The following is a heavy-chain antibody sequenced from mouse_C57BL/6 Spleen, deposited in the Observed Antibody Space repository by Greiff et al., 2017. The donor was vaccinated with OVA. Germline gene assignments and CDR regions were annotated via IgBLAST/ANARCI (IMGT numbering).Heavy chain of an antibody. Sequence: EVQLQQSGPELVKPGASVKIPCKASGYTFTDYNMDWVKQSHGKSLEWIGDINPNNGGTIYNQKFKGKATLTVDKSSSTAYMELRSLTSEDTAVYYCARLITYYFDYWGQSTTLTVSS. CDR2: INPNNGGT. CDR3: ARLITYYFDY. V-gene: IGHV1-18*01. CDR1: GYTFTDYN. D-gene: IGHD2-4*01. J-gene: IGHJ2*01.